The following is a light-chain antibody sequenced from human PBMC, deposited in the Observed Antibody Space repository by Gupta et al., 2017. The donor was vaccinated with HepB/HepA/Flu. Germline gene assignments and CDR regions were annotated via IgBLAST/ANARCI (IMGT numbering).Light chain of an antibody. J-gene: IGKJ5*01. Sequence: IVMTQSPATLSLSPGERSTLSCRASQSVHSNLAWYQQKPGQAPRLLIYGASTRATDIPARFSGSGSGTDFTLTISSLQSEDFAIYYCHQFNKWPLTFGQGTRVDIK. V-gene: IGKV3-15*01. CDR1: QSVHSN. CDR2: GAS. CDR3: HQFNKWPLT.